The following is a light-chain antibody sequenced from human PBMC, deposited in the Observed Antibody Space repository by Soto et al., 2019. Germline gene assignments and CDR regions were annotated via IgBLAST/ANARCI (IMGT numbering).Light chain of an antibody. J-gene: IGKJ1*01. CDR3: QQYNNWPQT. V-gene: IGKV3-15*01. Sequence: EILFTQPPATLSLSPGERATLSCRASQSVSSNLAWYQQKPGQAPRLLIYGASTRATGIPARFSGSGSGTEFTLTISSLQSEDFAVYYCQQYNNWPQTFGQGTKVDI. CDR2: GAS. CDR1: QSVSSN.